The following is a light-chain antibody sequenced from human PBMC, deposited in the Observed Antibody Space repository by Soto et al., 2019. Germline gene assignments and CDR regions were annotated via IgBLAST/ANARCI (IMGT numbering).Light chain of an antibody. CDR2: GAS. CDR3: HQYNNWLWT. Sequence: EIVMTQSPGTLSVSPGERVTLSCRASQSVSSDLAWYSQRPGQAPRLLIYGASTRATGIPSRFGSGSGTEFTLTISGLQSEDFAVYFCHQYNNWLWTFGQVTRVDIK. CDR1: QSVSSD. J-gene: IGKJ1*01. V-gene: IGKV3-15*01.